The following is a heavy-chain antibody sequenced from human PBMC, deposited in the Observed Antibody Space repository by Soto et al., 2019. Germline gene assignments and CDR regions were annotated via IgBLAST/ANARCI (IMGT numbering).Heavy chain of an antibody. D-gene: IGHD6-25*01. Sequence: SGPTLVNPTQTLTLTCTFSGFSLSTSGMRVTWIRQPPGKALEWLARIDWDDDKFYSTSLKTRLTISKDTSKNQVVLTMTNMDPVDTATYYCDRLGSGWGMDVWGQGNTVTVSS. CDR3: DRLGSGWGMDV. V-gene: IGHV2-70*04. CDR2: IDWDDDK. CDR1: GFSLSTSGMR. J-gene: IGHJ6*02.